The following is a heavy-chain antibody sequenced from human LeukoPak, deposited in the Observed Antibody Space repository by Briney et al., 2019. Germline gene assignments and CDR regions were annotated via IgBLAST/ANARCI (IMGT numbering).Heavy chain of an antibody. J-gene: IGHJ4*02. CDR2: ISGSGGST. CDR3: AKGEDMYYYDSSGYYAGSNDY. Sequence: GGSLRLSCAASGFTFSSYAMSWVRQAPGKGLEWVSAISGSGGSTYYADSVKGRFTISRDNSKNTLYLQMNSLRAGDTAVYYCAKGEDMYYYDSSGYYAGSNDYWGQGTLVTVSS. CDR1: GFTFSSYA. D-gene: IGHD3-22*01. V-gene: IGHV3-23*01.